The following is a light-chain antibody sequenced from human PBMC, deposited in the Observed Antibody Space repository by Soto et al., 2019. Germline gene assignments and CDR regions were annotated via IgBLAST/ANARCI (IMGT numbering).Light chain of an antibody. V-gene: IGLV2-14*01. CDR3: SSYTSSSTLV. CDR2: EVS. Sequence: QSALTQPASVSGSPGQSITISCTGTSSDVGGYNYVSWYQQHPGKAPKLMIYEVSNRPSGVSNRFSGSKSGNTASLTISGLHTEDEGDYYCSSYTSSSTLVFGTGTKVTVL. J-gene: IGLJ1*01. CDR1: SSDVGGYNY.